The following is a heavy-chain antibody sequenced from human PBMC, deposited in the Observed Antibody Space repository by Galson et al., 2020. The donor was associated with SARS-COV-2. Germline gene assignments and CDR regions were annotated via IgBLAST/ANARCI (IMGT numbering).Heavy chain of an antibody. CDR3: ARAAQTYYDFWSGYYNAPHFDY. CDR1: GGSISSYY. V-gene: IGHV4-59*01. D-gene: IGHD3-3*01. Sequence: SETLSLTCTVSGGSISSYYWSWIRQPPGKGLEWIGYIYYSGSTNYNPSLKSRVTISVDTSKNQFSLKLSSVTAADTAVYYCARAAQTYYDFWSGYYNAPHFDYWGQGTLVTISS. CDR2: IYYSGST. J-gene: IGHJ4*02.